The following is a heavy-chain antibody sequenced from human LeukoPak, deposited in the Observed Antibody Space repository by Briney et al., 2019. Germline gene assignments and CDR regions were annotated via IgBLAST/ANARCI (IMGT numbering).Heavy chain of an antibody. CDR3: ASSYYYALDN. J-gene: IGHJ4*02. CDR1: GGSISSYY. D-gene: IGHD3-10*01. Sequence: PSETLSLTCTVSGGSISSYYWSWIRQPPGKGLEWIGYIYYSGSTNYNPSLKSRVTISVDTSKNQFSLKLSSVTAADTAVYYCASSYYYALDNWGQGTLVTVSS. V-gene: IGHV4-59*01. CDR2: IYYSGST.